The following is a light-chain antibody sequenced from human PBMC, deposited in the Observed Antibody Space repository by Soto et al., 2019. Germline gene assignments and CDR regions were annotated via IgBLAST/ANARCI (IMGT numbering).Light chain of an antibody. CDR3: QQYNSYSYT. V-gene: IGKV1-5*01. J-gene: IGKJ2*01. CDR1: QSISRW. Sequence: DIQMTQSPSTLSASVGDRVTITCRASQSISRWWAWYQQKPGKAPKFLIYDASSLESGVPSRFSGSGSGTEFTLTISSLQPDDFATYYCQQYNSYSYTFGQGTKLEIK. CDR2: DAS.